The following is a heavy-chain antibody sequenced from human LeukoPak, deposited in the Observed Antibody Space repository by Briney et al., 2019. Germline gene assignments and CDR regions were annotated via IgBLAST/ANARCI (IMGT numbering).Heavy chain of an antibody. V-gene: IGHV3-53*01. CDR3: ARDIGPYYYGLDLYYYYMDV. CDR1: GFTFSSYS. CDR2: IYSGGST. J-gene: IGHJ6*03. Sequence: PGGSLRLSCAASGFTFSSYSMNWVRQAPGKGLEWVSVIYSGGSTYYADSVKGRFTISRDNSKNTLYLQMNSLRAEDTAVYYCARDIGPYYYGLDLYYYYMDVWGKGTTVTVSS. D-gene: IGHD3-10*01.